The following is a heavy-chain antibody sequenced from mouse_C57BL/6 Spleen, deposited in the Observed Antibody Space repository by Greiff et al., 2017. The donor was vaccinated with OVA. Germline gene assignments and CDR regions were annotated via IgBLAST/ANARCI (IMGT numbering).Heavy chain of an antibody. J-gene: IGHJ4*01. CDR3: ARPDYYGSSLYAMDY. D-gene: IGHD1-1*01. V-gene: IGHV5-17*01. CDR2: ISSGSSTI. Sequence: EVMLVESGGGLVKPGGSLKLSCAASGFTFSDYGMHWVRQAPEKGLEWVAYISSGSSTIYYADTVKGRFTISRDNAKNTLFLQMTSLRSEDTAMYYGARPDYYGSSLYAMDYWGQGTSVTVSS. CDR1: GFTFSDYG.